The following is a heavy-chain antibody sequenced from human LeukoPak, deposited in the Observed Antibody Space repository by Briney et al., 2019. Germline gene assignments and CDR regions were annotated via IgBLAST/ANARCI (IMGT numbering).Heavy chain of an antibody. J-gene: IGHJ5*02. V-gene: IGHV4-39*07. Sequence: SETLSLTCTVSGGSISSNNYYWGWIRQPPGKGLEWIGNIYYTGSTYYNPPLKSRVSISIDTSKNQFSLKLSSVTAADTAVYYCARALGDYGQYRAAWFDPWGQGTLVTVSS. D-gene: IGHD4-17*01. CDR2: IYYTGST. CDR1: GGSISSNNYY. CDR3: ARALGDYGQYRAAWFDP.